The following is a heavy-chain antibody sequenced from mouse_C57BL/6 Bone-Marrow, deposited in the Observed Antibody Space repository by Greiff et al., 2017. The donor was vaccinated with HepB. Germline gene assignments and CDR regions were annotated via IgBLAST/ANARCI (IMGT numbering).Heavy chain of an antibody. CDR3: ASWGLSVNYASRGFAY. J-gene: IGHJ3*01. V-gene: IGHV4-1*01. Sequence: CATGGVDFSRYWMSWVRRAPGKGLEWIGEINPDSSTINYAPSLKDKFIISRDNAKNTLYLQMSKVRSEDTALYYCASWGLSVNYASRGFAYWGQGTLVTVSA. CDR2: INPDSSTI. D-gene: IGHD1-1*01. CDR1: GVDFSRYW.